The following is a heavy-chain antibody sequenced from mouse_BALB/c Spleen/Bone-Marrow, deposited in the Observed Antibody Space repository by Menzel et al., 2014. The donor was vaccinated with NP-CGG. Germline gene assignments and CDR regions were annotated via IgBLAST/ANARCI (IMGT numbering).Heavy chain of an antibody. D-gene: IGHD2-1*01. CDR1: GFTFSSFG. V-gene: IGHV5-17*02. CDR2: ISSGSSTI. Sequence: EVNLVESGGGLVQPGGSRKLSCAASGFTFSSFGMHWVRQAPEKGLEWVAYISSGSSTIYYADTVKGRFTISRDNPKNTLFLQMTSLRSEGTAMYYCARGGNFAWIPYWGQGTLVPVSA. J-gene: IGHJ3*01. CDR3: ARGGNFAWIPY.